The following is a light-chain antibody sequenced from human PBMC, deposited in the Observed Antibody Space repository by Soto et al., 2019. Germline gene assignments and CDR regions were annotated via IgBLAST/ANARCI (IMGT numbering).Light chain of an antibody. CDR3: CSYAGSYTYV. V-gene: IGLV2-11*01. CDR2: DVS. CDR1: SSDVGGYNC. Sequence: QSALTQPRSVSGSPGQSVTISCTGTSSDVGGYNCVFWYQQHPGKAPKLMIYDVSKRPSGVPDRFSGSKSGNTASLTISGLQAEDEADYYCCSYAGSYTYVFGTGTKLTVL. J-gene: IGLJ1*01.